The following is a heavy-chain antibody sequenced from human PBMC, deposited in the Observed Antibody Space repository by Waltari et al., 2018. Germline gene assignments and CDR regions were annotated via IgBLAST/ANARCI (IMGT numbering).Heavy chain of an antibody. V-gene: IGHV3-23*01. D-gene: IGHD3-16*01. Sequence: EVQLLESGGDLVQPGGSLTLSCAASGFTFHSYAMNWVRQAPGKGLAWVSAITSSSRSTYYADSVKGRFTISRDKSKNTAYLQMNSLRAGDTAIYYCAKGTAAFYYGMDVWGQGTTVTVSS. CDR2: ITSSSRST. CDR1: GFTFHSYA. J-gene: IGHJ6*02. CDR3: AKGTAAFYYGMDV.